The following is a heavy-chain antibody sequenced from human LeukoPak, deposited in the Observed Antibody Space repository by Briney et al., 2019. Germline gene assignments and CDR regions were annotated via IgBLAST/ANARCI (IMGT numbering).Heavy chain of an antibody. Sequence: SQTLSLTCTVSGGSISSGDYYWSWIRQLPGRGLEWIAYMYYSGSTYYNPSLKSRVTMSADTSKNQLSLKLSSVTAADTAVYYCARPYYYDSRIDPWGQGILVTVSS. CDR1: GGSISSGDYY. V-gene: IGHV4-30-4*01. CDR2: MYYSGST. J-gene: IGHJ5*02. D-gene: IGHD3-22*01. CDR3: ARPYYYDSRIDP.